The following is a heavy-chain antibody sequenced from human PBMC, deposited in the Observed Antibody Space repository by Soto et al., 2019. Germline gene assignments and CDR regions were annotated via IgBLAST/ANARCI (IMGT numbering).Heavy chain of an antibody. CDR2: INAHSGGT. D-gene: IGHD6-6*01. CDR3: AKDLTRQLAYWLDP. CDR1: GFSFTGYY. V-gene: IGHV1-2*02. J-gene: IGHJ5*02. Sequence: GSVKVSCKASGFSFTGYYIHWLRQAPGRGLEWMGWINAHSGGTEYAQKFQGRVTLTRDTSIATAYLTLTSLTSGDTALYYCAKDLTRQLAYWLDPWGQGTQVTVSS.